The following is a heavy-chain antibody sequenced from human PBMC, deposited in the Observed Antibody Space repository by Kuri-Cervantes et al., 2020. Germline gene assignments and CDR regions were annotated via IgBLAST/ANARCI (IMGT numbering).Heavy chain of an antibody. CDR3: ARLLEFGEYYFDY. D-gene: IGHD3-10*01. CDR2: INHSGST. V-gene: IGHV4-34*01. Sequence: SETLSLTCAASGFTFSGYPMHWVRQAPGKGLEWIGEINHSGSTNYNPSLKSRVTISVDTSKNQFSLKLSSVTAADTAVYYCARLLEFGEYYFDYWGQGTLVTDSS. J-gene: IGHJ4*02. CDR1: GFTFSGYP.